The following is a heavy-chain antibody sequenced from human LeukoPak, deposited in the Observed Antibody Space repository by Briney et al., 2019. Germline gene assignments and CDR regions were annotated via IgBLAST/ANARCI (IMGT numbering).Heavy chain of an antibody. CDR3: ARDAFDLPDY. CDR1: GFTFSSYW. Sequence: GGSLRLSCAASGFTFSSYWMTWVRQAPGKGLEWVANINQDGSEKNYVDSVMGRFPISRDNAKNSLYLQMNSLRAEDTAVYYCARDAFDLPDYWGQGTLVTVSS. D-gene: IGHD3-3*02. CDR2: INQDGSEK. J-gene: IGHJ4*02. V-gene: IGHV3-7*04.